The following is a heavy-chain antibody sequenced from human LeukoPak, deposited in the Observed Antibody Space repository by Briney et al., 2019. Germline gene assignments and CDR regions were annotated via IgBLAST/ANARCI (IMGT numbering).Heavy chain of an antibody. J-gene: IGHJ5*02. V-gene: IGHV4-59*01. CDR3: ARGFVVVVAALCCPENWFDP. CDR2: IYSSGST. CDR1: DGSISSYY. D-gene: IGHD2-15*01. Sequence: SETLSLTCTVSDGSISSYYWTWIRQPPGKGLEWIGYIYSSGSTNYNPSLKSRVTISVDTSKNQFSLKLSSVTAADTAVYYCARGFVVVVAALCCPENWFDPWGQGTLVTVSS.